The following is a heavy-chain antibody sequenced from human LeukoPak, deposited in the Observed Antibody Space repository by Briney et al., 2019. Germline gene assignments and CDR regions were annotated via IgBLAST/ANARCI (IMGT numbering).Heavy chain of an antibody. CDR3: ARDRDYYDSSGYYFAWGDHAFDI. D-gene: IGHD3-22*01. CDR1: GYTFTSYY. Sequence: ASVKVSCKAPGYTFTSYYMHWVRQAPGQGLEWMGKINPSGGSTTYAQKFQGRVTMTGDMSTSTVYMELSSLRSEDTAVYSCARDRDYYDSSGYYFAWGDHAFDIWGQGTMVTVSS. V-gene: IGHV1-46*01. CDR2: INPSGGST. J-gene: IGHJ3*02.